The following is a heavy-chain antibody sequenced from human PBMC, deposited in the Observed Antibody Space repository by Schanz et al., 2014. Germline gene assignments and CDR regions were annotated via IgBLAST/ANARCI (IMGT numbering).Heavy chain of an antibody. CDR1: GGTFSSYT. Sequence: QVQLVQSEAEVKKPGSSVKVSCKASGGTFSSYTISWVRQAPGQGLEWVGRFIPVLNIATYAQRFQGRVSITADTSTNTAYMELSSLTSEDTALYYCTRGGYSYALSAFDIWGQGTMVTVSS. D-gene: IGHD5-18*01. J-gene: IGHJ3*02. CDR3: TRGGYSYALSAFDI. CDR2: FIPVLNIA. V-gene: IGHV1-69*02.